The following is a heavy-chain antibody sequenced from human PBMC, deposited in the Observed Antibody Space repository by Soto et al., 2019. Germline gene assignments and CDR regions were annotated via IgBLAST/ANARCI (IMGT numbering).Heavy chain of an antibody. CDR3: ARAQLGNYDFWSGYPMAFDY. Sequence: GGSLRLSCAASGFTFSSYWMHWVRQAPGKGLVWVSRINSDGSYTSYADSVKGRFTISRDNAKNTLYLQMNSLRAEDTAVYYCARAQLGNYDFWSGYPMAFDYWGQGTPVTVSS. D-gene: IGHD3-3*01. CDR1: GFTFSSYW. CDR2: INSDGSYT. J-gene: IGHJ4*02. V-gene: IGHV3-74*01.